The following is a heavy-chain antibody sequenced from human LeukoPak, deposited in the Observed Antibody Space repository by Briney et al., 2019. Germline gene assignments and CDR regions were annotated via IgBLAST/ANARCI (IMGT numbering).Heavy chain of an antibody. Sequence: ASVKVSCKASGYTFTSYGISWVRQAPGQGLEWMGWISAYNGNTNYAQKLQGRVTMTTDTSTSTAYMELGSLRSDDTAVYYCARDYVYMGPPKYYYGMDVWGQGTTVTVSS. V-gene: IGHV1-18*01. D-gene: IGHD3-16*01. J-gene: IGHJ6*02. CDR2: ISAYNGNT. CDR3: ARDYVYMGPPKYYYGMDV. CDR1: GYTFTSYG.